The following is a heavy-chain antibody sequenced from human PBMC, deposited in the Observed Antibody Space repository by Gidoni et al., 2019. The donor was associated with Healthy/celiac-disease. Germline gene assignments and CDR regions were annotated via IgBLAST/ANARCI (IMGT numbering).Heavy chain of an antibody. CDR2: IYYSGST. CDR1: GGSISSYY. J-gene: IGHJ3*02. V-gene: IGHV4-59*01. Sequence: QVQLQESGPGLVTPSETLSLTCTVSGGSISSYYWSWIRQPPGKGLEWIGYIYYSGSTNYNPSLKSRVTISVDTSKNQFSLKLSSVTAADTAVYYCARGVTMVRGVISFDIWGQGTMVTVSS. D-gene: IGHD3-10*01. CDR3: ARGVTMVRGVISFDI.